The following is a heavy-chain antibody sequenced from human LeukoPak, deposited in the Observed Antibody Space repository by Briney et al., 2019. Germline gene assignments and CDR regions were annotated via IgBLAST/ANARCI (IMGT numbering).Heavy chain of an antibody. CDR1: GFTFSSYA. CDR3: ARASVWSGYTSYFDP. J-gene: IGHJ5*02. CDR2: ISYDGSNK. V-gene: IGHV3-30-3*01. Sequence: GRSLRLSCAASGFTFSSYAMHWVRQAPGKGLEWVAVISYDGSNKYYADSVKGRFTISRDNSKNTLYLQMNSLRAEDTAVYYCARASVWSGYTSYFDPWGQGTLVTVSS. D-gene: IGHD3-3*01.